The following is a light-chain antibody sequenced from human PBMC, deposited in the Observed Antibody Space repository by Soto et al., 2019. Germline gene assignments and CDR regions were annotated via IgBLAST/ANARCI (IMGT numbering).Light chain of an antibody. V-gene: IGKV1-5*03. CDR1: QIIDNW. CDR2: KAS. J-gene: IGKJ4*01. Sequence: DTQMTQSPSALSASVGDRVTITCRASQIIDNWLAWYQQKAGKAPKLLIYKASNLQSGVPSRFSGSGYGTEFTLTISNLQPEASATYYCQEYNSHFGGGTKVEIK. CDR3: QEYNSH.